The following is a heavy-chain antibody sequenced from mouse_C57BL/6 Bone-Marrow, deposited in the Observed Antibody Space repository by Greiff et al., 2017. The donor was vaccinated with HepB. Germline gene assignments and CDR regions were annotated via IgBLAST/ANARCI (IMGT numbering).Heavy chain of an antibody. V-gene: IGHV1-64*01. D-gene: IGHD1-1*01. J-gene: IGHJ3*01. CDR1: GYTFTSYW. Sequence: VQLQQPGAELVKPGASVKLSCKASGYTFTSYWMHWVKQRPGQGLEWIGMLHPNSGSTNYNEKFKSKATLTVDKSSSTAYMQLSSLTSEDSAVYYCARVRATVVATKGFAYWGQGTLVTVSA. CDR3: ARVRATVVATKGFAY. CDR2: LHPNSGST.